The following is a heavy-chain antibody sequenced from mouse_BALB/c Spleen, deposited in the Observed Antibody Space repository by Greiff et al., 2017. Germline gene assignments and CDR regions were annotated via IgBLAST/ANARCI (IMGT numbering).Heavy chain of an antibody. CDR2: IWSGGST. CDR1: GFSLTSYG. D-gene: IGHD1-1*01. CDR3: ARKRDYGSSYDYAMDY. V-gene: IGHV2-2*02. J-gene: IGHJ4*01. Sequence: VQLVESGPGLVQPSQSLSITCTVSGFSLTSYGVHWVRQSPGKGLEWLGVIWSGGSTDYNAAFISRLSISKDNSKSQVFFKMNSLQANDTAIYYCARKRDYGSSYDYAMDYWGQGTSVTVSS.